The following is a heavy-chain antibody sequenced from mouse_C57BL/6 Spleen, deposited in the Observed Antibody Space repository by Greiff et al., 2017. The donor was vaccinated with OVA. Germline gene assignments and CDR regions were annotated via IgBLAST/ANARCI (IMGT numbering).Heavy chain of an antibody. J-gene: IGHJ2*01. Sequence: VKLQESGAELMKPGASVKLSCKATGYTFTGYWIEWVKQRPGHGLEWIGEILPGSGSTNYNEKFKGKATFTADTSSNTAYMQLSSLTTEDSAIYYCARAIYYYGSSPYYFDYWGQGTTLTVSS. V-gene: IGHV1-9*01. CDR3: ARAIYYYGSSPYYFDY. D-gene: IGHD1-1*01. CDR2: ILPGSGST. CDR1: GYTFTGYW.